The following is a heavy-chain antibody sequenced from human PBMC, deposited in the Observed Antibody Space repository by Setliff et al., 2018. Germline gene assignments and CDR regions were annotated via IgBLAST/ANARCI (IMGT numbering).Heavy chain of an antibody. CDR2: IIPIFGTA. Sequence: GASVKVSCKASGGTFSSYAISWVRQAPGQGLEWMGGIIPIFGTANYAQKFQGRVTITTDESTSTAYMELSSLRPEDTAVYYCARGNYYDSSGYSVDYWGQGTLVTVSS. D-gene: IGHD3-22*01. CDR1: GGTFSSYA. J-gene: IGHJ4*02. V-gene: IGHV1-69*05. CDR3: ARGNYYDSSGYSVDY.